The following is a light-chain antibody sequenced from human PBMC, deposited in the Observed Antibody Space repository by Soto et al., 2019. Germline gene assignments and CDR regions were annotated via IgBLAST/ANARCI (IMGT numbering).Light chain of an antibody. V-gene: IGLV6-57*04. CDR1: RGRIASNY. CDR2: EDN. Sequence: NFMLTQPPSVSESPGKTVTISCTRSRGRIASNYVQWYQQRPGSAPTTVIYEDNQRPSGVPDRFSGSIDSSSNSASLTISGLKTEDEADYYCQSYDSSNHVVFGGGTKLTVL. CDR3: QSYDSSNHVV. J-gene: IGLJ2*01.